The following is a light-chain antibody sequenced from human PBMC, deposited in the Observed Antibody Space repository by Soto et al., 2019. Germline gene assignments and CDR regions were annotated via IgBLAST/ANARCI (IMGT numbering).Light chain of an antibody. Sequence: QSALTQPRSVSGSPGQSVTISCTGTSSDVGGYNYVSWYPQHPGKAPKLMIYDVSKRPSGVPDRFSGSKSGNTASLTISGLQAEDEADYYCCSYAGSYTYWVFGGGTKVTVL. V-gene: IGLV2-11*01. CDR2: DVS. J-gene: IGLJ3*02. CDR1: SSDVGGYNY. CDR3: CSYAGSYTYWV.